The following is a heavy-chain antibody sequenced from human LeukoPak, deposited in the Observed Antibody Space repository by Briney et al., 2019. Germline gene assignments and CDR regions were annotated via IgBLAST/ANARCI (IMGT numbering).Heavy chain of an antibody. CDR1: GDSISSSSGYY. CDR2: IYNSGRT. CDR3: ARVYGSGSYYAY. Sequence: SETLSLTCTVSGDSISSSSGYYWGWIRHPPGEGLDYIGSIYNSGRTYYNPSLKSRVTISVDTSKNQFSLKLSSVTAADTAVYYCARVYGSGSYYAYWGQGTLVTVSS. J-gene: IGHJ4*02. V-gene: IGHV4-39*07. D-gene: IGHD3-10*01.